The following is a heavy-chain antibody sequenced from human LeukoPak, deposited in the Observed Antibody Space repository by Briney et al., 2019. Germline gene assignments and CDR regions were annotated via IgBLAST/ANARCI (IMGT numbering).Heavy chain of an antibody. V-gene: IGHV3-64*01. CDR1: GFTFSSYA. CDR3: AISAGAHYYDSSYDY. Sequence: GGSLRLSCAASGFTFSSYAMHWVRQAPGKGLEYVSAISSNGGSTYYANSVKGRFTISRDNSKNTLYLQMGSLGAEDMAVYYCAISAGAHYYDSSYDYWGQGTLVTVSS. D-gene: IGHD3-22*01. J-gene: IGHJ4*02. CDR2: ISSNGGST.